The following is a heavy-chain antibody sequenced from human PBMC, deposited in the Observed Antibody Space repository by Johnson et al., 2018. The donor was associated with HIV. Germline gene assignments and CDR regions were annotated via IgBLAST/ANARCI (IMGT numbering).Heavy chain of an antibody. CDR1: GFTFSSYA. CDR3: ARDRHDSSGYYWSMGDAFDI. J-gene: IGHJ3*02. V-gene: IGHV3-30*14. D-gene: IGHD3-22*01. CDR2: ISYDGSNK. Sequence: VQLLESGGGVVQPGRSLRLSCAASGFTFSSYAMHWVRQAPGKGLEWVAVISYDGSNKYYADSVKGRFTISRDNSKNTLYLQMNSLRAEDTAVYYCARDRHDSSGYYWSMGDAFDIWGQGTMVTVSS.